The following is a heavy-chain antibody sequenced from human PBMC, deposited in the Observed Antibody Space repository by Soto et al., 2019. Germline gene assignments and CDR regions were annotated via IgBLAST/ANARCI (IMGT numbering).Heavy chain of an antibody. J-gene: IGHJ4*02. V-gene: IGHV1-69*13. CDR2: IIPIFGTA. CDR1: GGTFSSYA. Sequence: SVKVSCKASGGTFSSYAISWVRQTPGQGLEWMGGIIPIFGTANYAQKFQGRVTITADESTSTAYMELSSLRSEDTAVYYCARDDDFSSSSFYWGQGTLVTVSS. D-gene: IGHD6-6*01. CDR3: ARDDDFSSSSFY.